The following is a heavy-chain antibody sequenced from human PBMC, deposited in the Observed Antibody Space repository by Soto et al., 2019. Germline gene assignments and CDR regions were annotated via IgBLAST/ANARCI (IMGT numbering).Heavy chain of an antibody. CDR1: GGSIGTYY. V-gene: IGHV4-59*08. CDR3: ARHPGYYDILTGYTTSYFDN. CDR2: IYYRGNT. J-gene: IGHJ4*02. D-gene: IGHD3-9*01. Sequence: SETLSLTCTVSGGSIGTYYWSWIRQPPGKGLEWIGYIYYRGNTDYNPSLKSRVTISLDTPKNQFSLKLSSVTASDTAVYYCARHPGYYDILTGYTTSYFDNWGQEILFTVPS.